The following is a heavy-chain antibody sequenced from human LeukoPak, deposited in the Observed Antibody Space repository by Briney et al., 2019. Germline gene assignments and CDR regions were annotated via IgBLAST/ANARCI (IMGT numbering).Heavy chain of an antibody. CDR1: GYTFTGYY. J-gene: IGHJ4*02. V-gene: IGHV1-2*04. D-gene: IGHD2-2*03. CDR3: ATGYCSSTNCRIDY. CDR2: INPNSGGT. Sequence: GASVKVSCEASGYTFTGYYIHWVRQAPGQGLEWMGWINPNSGGTNYAQKFQGWVTMTRDTSISTAYMELSRLRSDDTAVYYCATGYCSSTNCRIDYWGQGTLVSVSS.